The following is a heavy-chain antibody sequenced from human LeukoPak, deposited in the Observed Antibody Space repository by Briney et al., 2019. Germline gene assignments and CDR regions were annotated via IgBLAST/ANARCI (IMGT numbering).Heavy chain of an antibody. CDR1: GGSISSYY. V-gene: IGHV4-59*08. CDR3: ARLPYSSGWYYFDY. CDR2: IYSNGNT. D-gene: IGHD6-19*01. J-gene: IGHJ4*02. Sequence: PSETLSLTCTVSGGSISSYYWTWIRQPPVKGLEWIGSIYSNGNTNYNPSLNSRVTISVDTSKTQSSLKLSSVTAADTAVYYCARLPYSSGWYYFDYSGQGTLVTVSS.